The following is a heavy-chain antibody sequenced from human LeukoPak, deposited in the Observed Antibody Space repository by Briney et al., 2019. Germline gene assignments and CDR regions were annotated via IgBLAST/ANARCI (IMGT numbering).Heavy chain of an antibody. V-gene: IGHV1-2*02. Sequence: ASVKVSCKASGYTFTGYYMHWVRQAPGQGLEWMGWINPNSGGTNYAQKFQGRVTMTRDTSISTAYMELSRLRSDDTAVYYCARDQLPAADYYDSIGYPDYWGQGTLVTVSS. CDR2: INPNSGGT. CDR1: GYTFTGYY. D-gene: IGHD3-22*01. CDR3: ARDQLPAADYYDSIGYPDY. J-gene: IGHJ4*02.